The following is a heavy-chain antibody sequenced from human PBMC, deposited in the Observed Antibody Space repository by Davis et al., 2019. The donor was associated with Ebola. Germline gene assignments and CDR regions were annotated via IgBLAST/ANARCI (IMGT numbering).Heavy chain of an antibody. D-gene: IGHD3-10*02. CDR1: GYSFPSYW. CDR3: ARRGSTMFNWFDP. V-gene: IGHV5-51*01. CDR2: IYPGDSDT. J-gene: IGHJ5*02. Sequence: GESPKIPCQCSGYSFPSYWIGWVLQMPGKGLEWMGIIYPGDSDTRYSPSFQGQVTISADKSISTAYLQWSSLKASDTAMYYCARRGSTMFNWFDPWGQGTLVTVSS.